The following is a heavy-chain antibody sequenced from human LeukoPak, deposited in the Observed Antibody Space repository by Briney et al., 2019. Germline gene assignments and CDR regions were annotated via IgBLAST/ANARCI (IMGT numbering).Heavy chain of an antibody. CDR3: ARDRITIFGVVMPYYGMDV. J-gene: IGHJ6*02. CDR1: GGSVSSGSYY. CDR2: IYYSGST. D-gene: IGHD3-3*01. Sequence: SETLSLTCTVSGGSVSSGSYYWSWIRQPPGKGLEWIGYIYYSGSTNYNPSLKSRVTISVDTSKNQFSLKLSSVTAADTAVYYCARDRITIFGVVMPYYGMDVWGQGTTVTVSS. V-gene: IGHV4-61*01.